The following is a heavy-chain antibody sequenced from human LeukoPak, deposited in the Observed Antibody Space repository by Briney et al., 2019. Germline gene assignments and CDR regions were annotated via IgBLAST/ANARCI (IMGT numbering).Heavy chain of an antibody. J-gene: IGHJ4*02. CDR1: GGSLRSSTYY. CDR2: IHYDGST. CDR3: ARDNRSLLDS. Sequence: SETLSLTCTVSGGSLRSSTYYWAWIRQPPGKGLVWLGSIHYDGSTFDNPSLKSRVTMSVDTSRNHFSLKMTSGTAADTAVYYCARDNRSLLDSWGQGILVTVSS. V-gene: IGHV4-39*07. D-gene: IGHD3-16*02.